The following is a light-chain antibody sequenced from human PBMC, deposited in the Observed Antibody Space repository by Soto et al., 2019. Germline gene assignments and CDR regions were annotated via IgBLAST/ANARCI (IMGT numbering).Light chain of an antibody. Sequence: ETVLTQSPATLSLSPGERATLSCRASESVSNSLAWYQHKPGQAPRLLIYNASNMATGIPARFSGSGSGTDFTLTISSLEPEDFAVYFCQHRAGWPPALTFGGGTKVDIK. CDR2: NAS. J-gene: IGKJ4*01. V-gene: IGKV3-11*01. CDR3: QHRAGWPPALT. CDR1: ESVSNS.